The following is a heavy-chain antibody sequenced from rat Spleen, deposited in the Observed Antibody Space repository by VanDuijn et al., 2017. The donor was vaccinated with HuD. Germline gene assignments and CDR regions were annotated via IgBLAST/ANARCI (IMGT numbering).Heavy chain of an antibody. CDR3: ARDQLGAFDY. J-gene: IGHJ2*01. CDR2: MWSGGST. V-gene: IGHV2-45*01. D-gene: IGHD5-1*01. CDR1: GFSLTTYH. Sequence: QVQLRESGPGLAQPSQTLSLTCTVSGFSLTTYHVHWVRQPPGKGLEWMGAMWSGGSTDYNSALKSRLSISRDTSKNQVFLKMNSLQSEDTTTYYCARDQLGAFDYWGQGVMVTVSS.